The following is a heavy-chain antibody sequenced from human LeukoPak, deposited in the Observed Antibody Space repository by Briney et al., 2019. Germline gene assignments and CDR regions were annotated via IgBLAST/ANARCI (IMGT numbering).Heavy chain of an antibody. CDR1: GGSISSGGYS. CDR3: ARVSGYDWESFYDY. CDR2: IYYSGST. J-gene: IGHJ4*02. D-gene: IGHD5-12*01. Sequence: SQTLSLTCAVSGGSISSGGYSWSWIRQPPGKGLEWIGYIYYSGSTYHNPSLKSRVTISVDTSKNQFSLKLSSVTAADTAVYYCARVSGYDWESFYDYWGQGTLVTVSS. V-gene: IGHV4-30-4*07.